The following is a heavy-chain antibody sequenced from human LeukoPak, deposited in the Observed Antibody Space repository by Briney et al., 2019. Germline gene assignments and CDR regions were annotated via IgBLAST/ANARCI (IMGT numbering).Heavy chain of an antibody. J-gene: IGHJ4*02. CDR1: GYTFTGYY. Sequence: ASVKVSCKASGYTFTGYYMHWVRQAPGQGLAWMGIINPSGGSTSYAQKFQGRVTMTRDTSTSTVYMELSSLRSEDTAVCYCARDMSADCGGDCYLQYYFDYWGQGTLVTVSS. CDR2: INPSGGST. CDR3: ARDMSADCGGDCYLQYYFDY. V-gene: IGHV1-46*01. D-gene: IGHD2-21*02.